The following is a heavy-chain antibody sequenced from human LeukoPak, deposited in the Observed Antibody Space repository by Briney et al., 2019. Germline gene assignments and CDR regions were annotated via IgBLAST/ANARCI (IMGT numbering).Heavy chain of an antibody. CDR1: GYTFTGYY. D-gene: IGHD4-17*01. V-gene: IGHV1-2*02. CDR2: INPNSGGT. CDR3: ARDSSDGDYVGTFDY. J-gene: IGHJ4*02. Sequence: ASVKVSCKASGYTFTGYYMHWVRQAPGQGLEWMGWINPNSGGTNYAQKFQGRVTMTRDTSISTAYMELSRLRSDDTAVYYCARDSSDGDYVGTFDYWGQGTLVTVSS.